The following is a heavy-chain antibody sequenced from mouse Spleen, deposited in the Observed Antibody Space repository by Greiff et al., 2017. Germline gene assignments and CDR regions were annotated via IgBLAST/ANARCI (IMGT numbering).Heavy chain of an antibody. J-gene: IGHJ1*03. Sequence: VQLQQSGAELVRPGASVKLSCTASGFNIKDDYMHWVKQRPEQGLEWVGWIDPENGDTEYASKFQGKATITADTSSNTAYLQLSSLTSEDTAVYYCTKSDGYSLVWGTGTTVTVSS. CDR1: GFNIKDDY. D-gene: IGHD2-3*01. V-gene: IGHV14-4*01. CDR3: TKSDGYSLV. CDR2: IDPENGDT.